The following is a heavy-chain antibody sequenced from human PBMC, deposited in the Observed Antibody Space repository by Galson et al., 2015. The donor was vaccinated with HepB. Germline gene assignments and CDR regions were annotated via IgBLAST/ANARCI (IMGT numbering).Heavy chain of an antibody. D-gene: IGHD1/OR15-1a*01. CDR2: ISGSGGST. J-gene: IGHJ4*02. Sequence: SLRLSCAASGFTFSSYAMSWVRQAPGKGLEWVSAISGSGGSTYYADSVKGRFTISRDNSKNTLYLQMNSLRAEDTAVYYCAKYRLAQGFFDYWGQGTLVTVSS. CDR3: AKYRLAQGFFDY. CDR1: GFTFSSYA. V-gene: IGHV3-23*01.